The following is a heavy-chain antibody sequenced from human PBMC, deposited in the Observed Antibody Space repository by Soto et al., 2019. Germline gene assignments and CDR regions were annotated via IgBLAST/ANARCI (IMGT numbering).Heavy chain of an antibody. J-gene: IGHJ3*02. Sequence: QVQLVQSGAEVKKPGASVKVSCKASGYTFTSYAMHWVRQAPGQRVEWMGWINAGNGNTKYSQKFQDRVTITRDTSASTAYMELSSLRSEDTAVYYCALGAGYSSDAFDIWGQGTMVTVSS. CDR1: GYTFTSYA. D-gene: IGHD3-9*01. V-gene: IGHV1-3*01. CDR2: INAGNGNT. CDR3: ALGAGYSSDAFDI.